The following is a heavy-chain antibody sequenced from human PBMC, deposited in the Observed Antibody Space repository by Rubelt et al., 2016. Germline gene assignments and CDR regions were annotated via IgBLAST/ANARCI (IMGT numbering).Heavy chain of an antibody. CDR1: GFTFSSYA. J-gene: IGHJ3*02. V-gene: IGHV3-33*08. Sequence: VQLVESGGGLIQPGGSLRLSCAASGFTFSSYAMSWVRQAPGKGLEWVAVIWYDGSNKYYADSVMGRFTIARDNSKNTLYLQMNSLRAEDTAVYYCARSYSSSSDAFDIWGQGTMVTVSS. CDR2: IWYDGSNK. D-gene: IGHD6-13*01. CDR3: ARSYSSSSDAFDI.